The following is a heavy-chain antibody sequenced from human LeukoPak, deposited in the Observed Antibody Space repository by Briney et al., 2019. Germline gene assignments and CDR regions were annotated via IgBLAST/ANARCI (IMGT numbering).Heavy chain of an antibody. D-gene: IGHD3-22*01. CDR2: INHSGST. J-gene: IGHJ4*02. CDR1: GFTFSSYE. V-gene: IGHV4-34*01. CDR3: ARHTRLGKLDY. Sequence: GSLRLSCAASGFTFSSYEMNWVRQPPGKGLEWIGEINHSGSTNYNPSLKSRVTISVDTSKNQFSLKLSSVTAADTAVYYCARHTRLGKLDYWGQGTLVTVSS.